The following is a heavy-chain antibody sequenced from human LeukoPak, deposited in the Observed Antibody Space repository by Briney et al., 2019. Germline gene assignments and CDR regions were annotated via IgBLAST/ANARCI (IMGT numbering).Heavy chain of an antibody. Sequence: GGSLRLSCTASGFTFGDYVMSWVRQAPGKGLEWVSSIRGSGAMTYYADSVKGRFTISRDNAKNSLYLQMNTLRVEDTAIYYCVRVALYYYGSEGYFFFEHWGQGTPVTASS. CDR1: GFTFGDYV. V-gene: IGHV3-48*03. CDR3: VRVALYYYGSEGYFFFEH. CDR2: IRGSGAMT. J-gene: IGHJ4*02. D-gene: IGHD3-10*01.